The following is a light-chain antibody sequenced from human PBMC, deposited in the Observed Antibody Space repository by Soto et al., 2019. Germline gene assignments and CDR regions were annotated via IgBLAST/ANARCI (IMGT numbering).Light chain of an antibody. V-gene: IGLV2-23*01. J-gene: IGLJ3*02. CDR2: EAT. CDR1: FNDGGSYIL. Sequence: QSALTQPASVSGSPGQSITISCTGTFNDGGSYILVSWYQHHPGKGPKLLIYEATKRPSGISSRFSGSKSQDAASLTISGLQPEDEADYYCCSDAGGSVVFGGGTKVTVL. CDR3: CSDAGGSVV.